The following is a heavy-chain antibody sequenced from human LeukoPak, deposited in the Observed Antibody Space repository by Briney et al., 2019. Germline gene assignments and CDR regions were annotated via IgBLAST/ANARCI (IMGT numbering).Heavy chain of an antibody. J-gene: IGHJ4*02. CDR3: AKARGSSWSVSGYFDY. D-gene: IGHD6-13*01. CDR1: GFTFSSYA. Sequence: GGSLRLSCAASGFTFSSYAMSWVRQAPGKGLEWVSAISGSGGSTYYADSVKGRFTISRDNSKNTLYLQMNSLRAEDTAVYYYAKARGSSWSVSGYFDYWGQGTLVTVSS. V-gene: IGHV3-23*01. CDR2: ISGSGGST.